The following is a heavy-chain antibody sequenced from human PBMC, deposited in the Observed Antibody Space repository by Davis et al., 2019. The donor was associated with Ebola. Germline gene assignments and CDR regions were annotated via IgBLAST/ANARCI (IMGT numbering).Heavy chain of an antibody. J-gene: IGHJ4*02. V-gene: IGHV3-23*01. CDR3: AKEGKQLWLVQYYFDY. Sequence: GGSLRLSCAASGFTFSSYAMSWVRQAPGKGLEWVSAISGSGGSTYYADSVKGRFTISRDNSKNTLYLQMNSLRAEDTAVYYCAKEGKQLWLVQYYFDYWGQGTLVTVSS. CDR2: ISGSGGST. D-gene: IGHD5-18*01. CDR1: GFTFSSYA.